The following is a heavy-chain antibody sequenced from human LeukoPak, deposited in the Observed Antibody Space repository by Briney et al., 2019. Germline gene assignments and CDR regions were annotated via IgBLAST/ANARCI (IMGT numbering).Heavy chain of an antibody. CDR1: GFTFSSYS. J-gene: IGHJ3*02. CDR3: AREWGVVEHDAFDI. CDR2: ISSSSSTI. V-gene: IGHV3-48*01. D-gene: IGHD2-21*01. Sequence: GGSLRLSCAASGFTFSSYSMNWVRQAPGKGLEWVSYISSSSSTIYYADSVKGRFTISRDNAKNSLYLQMNSLRAEDTAVYYGAREWGVVEHDAFDIWGQGTMVTVSS.